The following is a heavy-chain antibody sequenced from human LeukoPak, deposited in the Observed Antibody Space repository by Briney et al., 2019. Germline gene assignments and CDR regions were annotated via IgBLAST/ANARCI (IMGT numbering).Heavy chain of an antibody. J-gene: IGHJ6*03. CDR2: IKSKTDGGTT. CDR3: TTDRSGSYAYYYYYYMDV. D-gene: IGHD1-26*01. Sequence: PGGSLRLSCAASGFTFSNAWMSWVRQAPGKGLEWVGRIKSKTDGGTTDYAAPVKGRFTISRDDSKNTLYLQMNSLKTEDTAVYYRTTDRSGSYAYYYYYYMDVWGKGTTVTVSS. V-gene: IGHV3-15*01. CDR1: GFTFSNAW.